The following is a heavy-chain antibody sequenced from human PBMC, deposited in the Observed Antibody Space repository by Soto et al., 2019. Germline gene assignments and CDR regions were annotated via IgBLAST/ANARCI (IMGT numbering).Heavy chain of an antibody. Sequence: SVKVSCKASGGTFSSYAISWVRQAPGQGLEWMGGIIPIFGTANYAQKFQGRVTITADKSTSTAYMELSSLRSEDTAVYYCARYAPSYSSSWYRWFDPWGQGTLVTV. V-gene: IGHV1-69*06. CDR2: IIPIFGTA. CDR3: ARYAPSYSSSWYRWFDP. J-gene: IGHJ5*02. CDR1: GGTFSSYA. D-gene: IGHD6-13*01.